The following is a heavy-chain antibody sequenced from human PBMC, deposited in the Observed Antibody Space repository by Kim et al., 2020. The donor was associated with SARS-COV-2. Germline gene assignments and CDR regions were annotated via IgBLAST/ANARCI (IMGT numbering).Heavy chain of an antibody. Sequence: SETLSLTCTVSGGSISSSSYYWGWIRQPPGKGLEWIGSIYYSGSTYYNPSLKSRVTISVDTSKNQFSLKLSSVTAADTAVHYCARHEWLRSHYFDYWGQG. V-gene: IGHV4-39*01. CDR3: ARHEWLRSHYFDY. CDR2: IYYSGST. J-gene: IGHJ4*02. D-gene: IGHD5-12*01. CDR1: GGSISSSSYY.